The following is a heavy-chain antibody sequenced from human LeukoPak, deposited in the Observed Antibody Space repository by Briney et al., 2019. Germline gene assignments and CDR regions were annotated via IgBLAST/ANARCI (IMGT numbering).Heavy chain of an antibody. V-gene: IGHV3-48*03. Sequence: GGSLRLSCAASGFTFSSYEMNWVRQAPGKGLEWVSYISSSGSTIYYADSVKGRFTISRDNAKNSLYLQMNSLRAEDTAVYYCAREGQDIVVVVAATRAYYAFDIWGRGTMVTVSS. J-gene: IGHJ3*02. CDR2: ISSSGSTI. CDR3: AREGQDIVVVVAATRAYYAFDI. CDR1: GFTFSSYE. D-gene: IGHD2-15*01.